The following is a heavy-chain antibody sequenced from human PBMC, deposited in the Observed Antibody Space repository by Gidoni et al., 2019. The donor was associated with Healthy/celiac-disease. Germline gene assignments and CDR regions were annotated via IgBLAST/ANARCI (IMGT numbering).Heavy chain of an antibody. CDR1: GYTFTSYA. Sequence: SGAEVKKPGASVKVSCKASGYTFTSYAMHWVRQAPGQRLEWMGWINAGNGNTKYSQKFQGRVTITRDTSASTAYMELSSLRSEDTAVYYCLATGRPLRVEFDYWGQGTLVTVSS. D-gene: IGHD2-15*01. V-gene: IGHV1-3*01. J-gene: IGHJ4*02. CDR2: INAGNGNT. CDR3: LATGRPLRVEFDY.